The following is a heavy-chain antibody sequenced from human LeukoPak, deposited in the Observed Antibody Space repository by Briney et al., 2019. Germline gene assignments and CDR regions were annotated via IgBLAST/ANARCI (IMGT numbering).Heavy chain of an antibody. V-gene: IGHV3-23*01. CDR3: AKDREGYGDYYDY. CDR1: GFTFSSYA. J-gene: IGHJ4*02. D-gene: IGHD5-24*01. Sequence: GGSLRLSCAASGFTFSSYAMSWVRQAPGKGLEWVSASSGSGGSTYYAGSVKGRFTISRDSSKNTLYLQMNSLRAEDTAVYYCAKDREGYGDYYDYWGQGTLVTVSS. CDR2: SSGSGGST.